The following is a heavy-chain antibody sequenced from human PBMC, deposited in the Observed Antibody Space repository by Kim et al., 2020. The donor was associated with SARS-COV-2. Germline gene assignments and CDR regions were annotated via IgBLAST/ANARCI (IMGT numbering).Heavy chain of an antibody. Sequence: GGSLRLSCAASGFSFSTYAIQWVRQAPGKGLDYVSAISTDGSMTNYANSVKGRFTISRDNSKNTLYLQMGSLRDEDTAVYFCARVVHNAGSYYFDYWGQ. CDR2: ISTDGSMT. CDR3: ARVVHNAGSYYFDY. D-gene: IGHD2-2*01. J-gene: IGHJ4*02. CDR1: GFSFSTYA. V-gene: IGHV3-64*01.